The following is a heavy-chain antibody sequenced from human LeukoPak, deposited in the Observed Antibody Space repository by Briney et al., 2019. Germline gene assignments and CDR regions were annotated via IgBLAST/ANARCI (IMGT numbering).Heavy chain of an antibody. CDR3: ARPYSGSPYYFDY. CDR1: GGSISSYY. J-gene: IGHJ4*02. D-gene: IGHD1-26*01. Sequence: SGTLSLTCTVSGGSISSYYWSWIRQPPGKGLEWIGYIYYSGSTNYNPSLKSRVTISVDTSKNQFSLKLSSVTAADTAVYYCARPYSGSPYYFDYWGQGTLVTVSS. CDR2: IYYSGST. V-gene: IGHV4-59*08.